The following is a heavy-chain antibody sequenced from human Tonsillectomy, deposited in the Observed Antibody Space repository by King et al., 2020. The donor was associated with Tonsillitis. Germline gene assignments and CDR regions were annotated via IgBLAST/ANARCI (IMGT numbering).Heavy chain of an antibody. V-gene: IGHV1-69*01. CDR2: ILPIFGTA. CDR3: ARDNEDCSSTSCYTPYYGMDV. Sequence: AQLVQSGAEVKKPGSSVKVSCKASGGTFSSYAISWVRQAPGQGLEWMGGILPIFGTANYAQKFQGRVTITADESTSTAYMELSSLRSEDTAVYFCARDNEDCSSTSCYTPYYGMDVWGQGTTVTVSS. D-gene: IGHD2-2*02. CDR1: GGTFSSYA. J-gene: IGHJ6*02.